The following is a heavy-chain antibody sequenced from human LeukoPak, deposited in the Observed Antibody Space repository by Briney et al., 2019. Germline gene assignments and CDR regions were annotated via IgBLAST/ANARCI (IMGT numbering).Heavy chain of an antibody. J-gene: IGHJ4*02. D-gene: IGHD3-22*01. Sequence: SVKVSCKASGGTFSSYAISWVRQAPGQGLEWMGRIIPILGIANYAQKFQGRVTITADKSTSTAYMELSSLRSEDTAVCYCARTYDSSGYSPDYWGQGTLVTVSS. CDR1: GGTFSSYA. CDR2: IIPILGIA. V-gene: IGHV1-69*04. CDR3: ARTYDSSGYSPDY.